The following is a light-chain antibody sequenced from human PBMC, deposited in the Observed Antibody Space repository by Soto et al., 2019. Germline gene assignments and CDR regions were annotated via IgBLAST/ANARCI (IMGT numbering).Light chain of an antibody. V-gene: IGKV1-39*01. Sequence: DIQMTQSPSSLSASVGDRVTITCRASQSISSYLNWYQQKPGKAPKLLIYAASSLQSGVPSRFSGSGSGTHFTLTISSLQPEDFATYYCQQSYSTPWFGQGTKVEIK. J-gene: IGKJ1*01. CDR1: QSISSY. CDR2: AAS. CDR3: QQSYSTPW.